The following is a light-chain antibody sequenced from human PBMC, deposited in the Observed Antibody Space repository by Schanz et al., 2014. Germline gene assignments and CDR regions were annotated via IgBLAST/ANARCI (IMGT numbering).Light chain of an antibody. V-gene: IGKV3D-15*01. CDR1: QSVSSN. Sequence: EIVMTQSPATLSVSPGERATLSCRASQSVSSNLAWYQQKPGQAPRLLIYAASTRATGIPARFSGSGFGTDFTLTISRLEPEDFAVYYCQQYGNSPPTFGRGTKVEIK. CDR2: AAS. J-gene: IGKJ1*01. CDR3: QQYGNSPPT.